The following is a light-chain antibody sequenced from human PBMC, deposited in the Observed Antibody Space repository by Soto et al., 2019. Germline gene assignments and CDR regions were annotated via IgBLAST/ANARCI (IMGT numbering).Light chain of an antibody. Sequence: EIVLTQSPGTLSLSPGERATLSCRGSQSVSRSYLAWYQQKPGQAPRILIYGASSRETGIPERFSGSGAGTEFTLTISRLEPEDFEVDYCQQYGSSPWTFGQGTKVDIK. CDR2: GAS. CDR1: QSVSRSY. J-gene: IGKJ1*01. V-gene: IGKV3-20*01. CDR3: QQYGSSPWT.